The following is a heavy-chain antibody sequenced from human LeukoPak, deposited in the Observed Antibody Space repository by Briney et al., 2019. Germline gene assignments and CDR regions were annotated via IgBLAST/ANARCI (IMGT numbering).Heavy chain of an antibody. V-gene: IGHV3-23*01. J-gene: IGHJ4*02. D-gene: IGHD1-26*01. CDR2: IGGSGRTT. CDR3: AKALYGSYPEDY. CDR1: GFSFSIYA. Sequence: GGSLRLSCAASGFSFSIYAMSWVRQAPGKGLEWVSAIGGSGRTTYYADSVKGRFTISRDNSKNTLYPQMNSLRAEDTAVYYCAKALYGSYPEDYWGQGTLVTVSS.